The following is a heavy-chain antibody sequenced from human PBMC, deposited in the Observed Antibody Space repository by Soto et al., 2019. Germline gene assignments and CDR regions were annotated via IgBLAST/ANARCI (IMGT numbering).Heavy chain of an antibody. CDR1: GGSISSYY. CDR3: ARDKGAAAGAYYYYYMAV. V-gene: IGHV4-59*01. CDR2: IYYSGST. Sequence: QVQLQEAGPGLVKPSETLSLTCTVSGGSISSYYWSWIRQPPGKGLEWFGYIYYSGSTNYNPSLNSRVTISVDTSKNQFSLKLRSVTAADTAVYFCARDKGAAAGAYYYYYMAVWGKGTTVTVSS. D-gene: IGHD6-13*01. J-gene: IGHJ6*03.